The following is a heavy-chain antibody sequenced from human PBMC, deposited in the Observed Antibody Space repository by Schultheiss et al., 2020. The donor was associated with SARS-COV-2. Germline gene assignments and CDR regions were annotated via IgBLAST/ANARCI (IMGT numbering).Heavy chain of an antibody. CDR2: ISGSGGST. CDR3: ARSGGSYYYGMDV. CDR1: GLTFSNYG. D-gene: IGHD2-15*01. J-gene: IGHJ6*02. Sequence: GGSLRLSCAASGLTFSNYGMHWVRQAPGKGLEWVSAISGSGGSTYYADSVKGRFTISRDNAKNSLYLQMNSLRAEDTALYYCARSGGSYYYGMDVWGQGTTVTVSS. V-gene: IGHV3-23*01.